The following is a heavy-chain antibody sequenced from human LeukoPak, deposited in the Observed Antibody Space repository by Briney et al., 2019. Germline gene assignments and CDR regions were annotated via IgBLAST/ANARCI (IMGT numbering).Heavy chain of an antibody. J-gene: IGHJ5*02. CDR2: INPDETVL. CDR1: GFTYTDYW. D-gene: IGHD5-18*01. V-gene: IGHV3-74*01. Sequence: GYLRLSCAGSGFTYTDYWMHWFRQAPGKGPVWVSRINPDETVLDYADSVKGRFRISRDNAKNLLYLQMNGLRADDTAVYYCAKDLSWNTADRWGQGILVTVSS. CDR3: AKDLSWNTADR.